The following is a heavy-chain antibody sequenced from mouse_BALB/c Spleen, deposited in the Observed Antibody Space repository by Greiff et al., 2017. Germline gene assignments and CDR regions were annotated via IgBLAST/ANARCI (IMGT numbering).Heavy chain of an antibody. CDR1: GFTFSSYA. Sequence: EVKLVESGGGLVKPGGSLKLSCAASGFTFSSYAMSWVRQTPEKRLEWVASISSGGGTYYPDSVKGRFTISRDNARNILYLQMSSLRSEDTAMYYCAREDYGGYFDYWGQGTTLTVSS. V-gene: IGHV5-6-5*01. J-gene: IGHJ2*01. CDR3: AREDYGGYFDY. CDR2: ISSGGGT. D-gene: IGHD2-4*01.